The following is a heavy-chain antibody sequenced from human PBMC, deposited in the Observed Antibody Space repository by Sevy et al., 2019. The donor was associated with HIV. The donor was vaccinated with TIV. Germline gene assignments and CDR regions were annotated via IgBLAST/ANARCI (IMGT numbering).Heavy chain of an antibody. J-gene: IGHJ6*03. CDR1: GGTFSSYA. D-gene: IGHD6-19*01. Sequence: ASVKVSCKASGGTFSSYAISWVRQAPGQGLEWMGGIIPIFGTANYAQKFQGRVTITADKSTSTAYMELSSLRSEDTAVYYCARTVAGTLYYYYYYMDVRGKGTTVTVSS. CDR2: IIPIFGTA. CDR3: ARTVAGTLYYYYYYMDV. V-gene: IGHV1-69*06.